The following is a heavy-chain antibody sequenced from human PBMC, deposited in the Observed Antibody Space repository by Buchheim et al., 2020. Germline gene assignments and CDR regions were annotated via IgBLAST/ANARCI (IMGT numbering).Heavy chain of an antibody. J-gene: IGHJ4*02. V-gene: IGHV3-23*01. CDR2: ISSGNT. CDR3: ARAGRAHGDFHYFDF. CDR1: GFIFSSYA. D-gene: IGHD4-17*01. Sequence: EVQLLQSGGGLVQPGGSLRLSCAASGFIFSSYAMNWVRQAPGKGLEWVSAISSGNTYYADSVKGRFTTSRDNSKNTLILQMNSLRAEDTAVYFCARAGRAHGDFHYFDFWGQGAL.